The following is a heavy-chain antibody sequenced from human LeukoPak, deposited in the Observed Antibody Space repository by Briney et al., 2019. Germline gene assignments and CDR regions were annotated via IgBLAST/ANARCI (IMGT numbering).Heavy chain of an antibody. CDR3: ARFQGVLRYFGDAFDI. D-gene: IGHD3-9*01. J-gene: IGHJ3*02. CDR2: INHSGST. V-gene: IGHV4-34*01. CDR1: GGSFSGYY. Sequence: PSETLSLTCAVYGGSFSGYYWSWIRQPPGKGLEWIGEINHSGSTNYNPSLKSRVTISVDTSKNQFSPKLSSVTAADTAVYYCARFQGVLRYFGDAFDIWGQGTMVTVSS.